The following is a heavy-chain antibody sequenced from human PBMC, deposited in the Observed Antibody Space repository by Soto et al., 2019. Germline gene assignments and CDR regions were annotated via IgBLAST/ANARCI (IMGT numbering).Heavy chain of an antibody. CDR2: FYWDDDK. J-gene: IGHJ4*02. D-gene: IGHD2-8*01. CDR3: AHTWGVPFDY. CDR1: GFSLRTTGVG. Sequence: QITLKESGPTLVKPTQTVTLTCTCSGFSLRTTGVGVGWIRQPPGKALEWLGIFYWDDDKPYSPSLKNRLTLTNDISKSQVVLTLTNMDPVDTATHYFAHTWGVPFDYWGQGTLVIVSS. V-gene: IGHV2-5*02.